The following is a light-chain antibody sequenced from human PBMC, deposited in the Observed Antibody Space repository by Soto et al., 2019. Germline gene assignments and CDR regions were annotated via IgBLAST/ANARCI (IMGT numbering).Light chain of an antibody. Sequence: EIVLTQSPGILSLSPGERATLSCRASQSVSSSYLAWYQQKPGQAPRLLIYGASNRATGIPVRFSASGSKTASTLTISRLQPEVFAVYYCQRYGSSPPYTFGKGTKLEIK. CDR1: QSVSSSY. V-gene: IGKV3-20*01. J-gene: IGKJ2*01. CDR3: QRYGSSPPYT. CDR2: GAS.